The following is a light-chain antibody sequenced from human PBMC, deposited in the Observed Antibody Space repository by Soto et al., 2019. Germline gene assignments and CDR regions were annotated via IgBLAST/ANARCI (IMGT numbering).Light chain of an antibody. J-gene: IGKJ1*01. CDR3: QQSYSAPWT. CDR2: AAS. CDR1: QTISDY. V-gene: IGKV1-39*01. Sequence: DIQMTQSPSSLSASVGDRVTITCRASQTISDYLNWYQQKPGKAPKPLIYAASSLQSGVPSRFSGSGSGTDFTLIISSLQPEDFATYYCQQSYSAPWTFGQGSKVDFK.